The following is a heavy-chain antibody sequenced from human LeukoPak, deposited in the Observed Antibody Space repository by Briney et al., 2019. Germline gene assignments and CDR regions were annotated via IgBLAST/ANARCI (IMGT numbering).Heavy chain of an antibody. CDR1: GFTFSSYA. CDR3: ARQTLGPNWYFDL. D-gene: IGHD7-27*01. Sequence: GGSLRLSCAASGFTFSSYAMHWVRQAPGKGLEYVSAISSNGGSTYYANSVKGRFTISRDNSKNTLYLQMGSLRAEDMAVYYCARQTLGPNWYFDLWGRGTLVTVSS. J-gene: IGHJ2*01. V-gene: IGHV3-64*01. CDR2: ISSNGGST.